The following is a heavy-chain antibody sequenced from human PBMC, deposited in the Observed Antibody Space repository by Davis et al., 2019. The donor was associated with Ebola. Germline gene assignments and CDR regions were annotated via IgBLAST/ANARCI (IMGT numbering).Heavy chain of an antibody. CDR1: AYTFTRYG. CDR2: ISAYNGKT. D-gene: IGHD3-16*01. CDR3: ARDIAMIRGGWFDH. V-gene: IGHV1-18*01. J-gene: IGHJ5*02. Sequence: ASVKVSCNASAYTFTRYGITWVRQAPGQGLEWMAWISAYNGKTNYAQKFQGRVTMTTDTSTSTAYMEPRSLRSDETAVYYCARDIAMIRGGWFDHWGQGTLGSVSS.